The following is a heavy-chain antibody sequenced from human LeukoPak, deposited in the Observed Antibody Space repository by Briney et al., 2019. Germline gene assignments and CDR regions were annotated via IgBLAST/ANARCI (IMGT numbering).Heavy chain of an antibody. Sequence: SETLSLTCTVSGGSISSYYWSRIRQPAGKGLEWIGRIYTSGSTNYNPSLKSRVTMSVDTSKNQFSLKLSSVTAADTAVYYCAREGYYYDSSGYYSLFDYWGQGTLVTVSS. V-gene: IGHV4-4*07. D-gene: IGHD3-22*01. CDR1: GGSISSYY. CDR3: AREGYYYDSSGYYSLFDY. J-gene: IGHJ4*02. CDR2: IYTSGST.